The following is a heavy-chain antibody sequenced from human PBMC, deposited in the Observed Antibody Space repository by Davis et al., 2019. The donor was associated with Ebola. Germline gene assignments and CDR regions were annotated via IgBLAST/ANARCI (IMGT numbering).Heavy chain of an antibody. V-gene: IGHV3-23*01. J-gene: IGHJ6*04. CDR3: GGSDYYYYGMDV. Sequence: GGSLRLSCAASGFAFRNYVMSWVRQAPGKGLEWVSTLGTSADTYYADSVEGRFTISRDNSKNTLYLQMNSLRAEDTAVYYCGGSDYYYYGMDVWGKGTTVTVSS. CDR2: LGTSADT. D-gene: IGHD2-15*01. CDR1: GFAFRNYV.